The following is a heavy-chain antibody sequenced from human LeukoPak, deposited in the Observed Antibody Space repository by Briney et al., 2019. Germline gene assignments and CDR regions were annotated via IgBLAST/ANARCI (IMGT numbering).Heavy chain of an antibody. CDR1: GGSIRSYY. V-gene: IGHV4-59*01. Sequence: SETLSLTCTVSGGSIRSYYWSWIRQPPGKGLEWIGYIYDSGSTNYNPSLKSRATISLDTSKNQFSLKLNSVTAADTAVYYCARGSAMITKALFLDYWGQGTLVTVSS. CDR3: ARGSAMITKALFLDY. CDR2: IYDSGST. J-gene: IGHJ4*02. D-gene: IGHD5-18*01.